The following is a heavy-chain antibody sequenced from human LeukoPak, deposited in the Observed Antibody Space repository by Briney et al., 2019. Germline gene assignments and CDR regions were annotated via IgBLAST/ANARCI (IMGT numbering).Heavy chain of an antibody. J-gene: IGHJ6*02. V-gene: IGHV4-61*01. Sequence: SGTLSLTCTVSGGSVSSGSYYWSWIRQPPGKGLEWIGYIYYSGSTNYNPSLKSRVTISVDTSKNQFSLKLSSVTAADTAVYYCARESLLSSGYQRTHYYYYGMDVWGQGTTVTVSS. CDR3: ARESLLSSGYQRTHYYYYGMDV. D-gene: IGHD3-22*01. CDR1: GGSVSSGSYY. CDR2: IYYSGST.